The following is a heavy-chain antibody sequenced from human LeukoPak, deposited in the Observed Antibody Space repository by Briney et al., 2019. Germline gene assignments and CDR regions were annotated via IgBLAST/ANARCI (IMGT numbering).Heavy chain of an antibody. V-gene: IGHV3-30-3*01. J-gene: IGHJ4*02. CDR2: ISYDGGNK. CDR1: GFTFSSYA. CDR3: ARDTSAEKRWLQLPDF. Sequence: PGRSLRLSCAASGFTFSSYAFHWLRQAPGEGLEWVAVISYDGGNKYYADSVKGRFTISRDNSKNTLLLQMNSLTAEDTALYYCARDTSAEKRWLQLPDFWGQGTLVTVSS. D-gene: IGHD5-24*01.